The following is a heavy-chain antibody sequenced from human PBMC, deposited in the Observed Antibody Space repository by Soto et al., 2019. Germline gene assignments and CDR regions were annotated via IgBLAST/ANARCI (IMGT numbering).Heavy chain of an antibody. Sequence: GASVKVSCKASGYTFTSYDINWVRQATGQGLEWMGWMNPNSGNTGYAQKFQGRVTMTRNTSISTAYMELSSLRSEDTAVYYGARGTSRGSGWYGYYYYGVDVWGQGTTVTVSS. J-gene: IGHJ6*02. CDR3: ARGTSRGSGWYGYYYYGVDV. CDR2: MNPNSGNT. CDR1: GYTFTSYD. V-gene: IGHV1-8*01. D-gene: IGHD6-19*01.